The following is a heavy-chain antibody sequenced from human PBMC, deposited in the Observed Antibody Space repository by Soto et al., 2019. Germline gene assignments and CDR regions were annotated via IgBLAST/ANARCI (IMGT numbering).Heavy chain of an antibody. CDR2: IYHSGGT. Sequence: SETLSLTCAVSGGSISSGAYSWNWIRQSPEKGLEWIGYIYHSGGTNYNPSLKSRVTISVDTSKNQFSLKLSSVTAADTAVYYCARDLNYGKENWFDPWGQGTLVTVSS. D-gene: IGHD3-10*01. J-gene: IGHJ5*02. CDR1: GGSISSGAYS. V-gene: IGHV4-30-2*06. CDR3: ARDLNYGKENWFDP.